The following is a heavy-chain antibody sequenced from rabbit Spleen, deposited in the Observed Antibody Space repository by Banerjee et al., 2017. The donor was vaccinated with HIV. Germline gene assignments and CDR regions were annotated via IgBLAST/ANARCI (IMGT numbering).Heavy chain of an antibody. D-gene: IGHD4-1*01. J-gene: IGHJ4*01. CDR3: ARDLADVIGWNFNL. Sequence: QALVESGGDLVKPAASLTLTCTASGFSSSSSYYMCWGRQAPGRGLGCIACIYNGVGSTYYASWAKGRFTITKTASTTVTLQMTSLTAADTATYFCARDLADVIGWNFNLWGPGTLVTVS. CDR1: GFSSSSSYY. CDR2: IYNGVGST. V-gene: IGHV1S40*01.